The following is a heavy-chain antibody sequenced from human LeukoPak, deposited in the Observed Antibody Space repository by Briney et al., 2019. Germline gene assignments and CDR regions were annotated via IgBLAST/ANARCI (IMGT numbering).Heavy chain of an antibody. D-gene: IGHD3-10*01. V-gene: IGHV3-48*03. CDR2: ISSSGSTI. J-gene: IGHJ4*02. Sequence: GGSLRLSCAASGFTFSSYEMNWVRQAPGKGLEWVSYISSSGSTIYYADSVKGRFTISRDNAKNSLYLQMNSLRAEDTAVYYCAGVRFTMVRGVWDYWGQGTLVTVSS. CDR1: GFTFSSYE. CDR3: AGVRFTMVRGVWDY.